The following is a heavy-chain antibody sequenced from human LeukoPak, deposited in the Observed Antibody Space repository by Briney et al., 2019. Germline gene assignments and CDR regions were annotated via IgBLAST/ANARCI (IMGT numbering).Heavy chain of an antibody. Sequence: GGSLRLSCAASGFIFSDYNLNWVRQAPGKGLEWVSYITSSSGTTYYADSVKGRFTISRDNAKNSLSLQMNSLRAEDTAVYYCARVRGGWYLDYWGQGTLVTVSS. D-gene: IGHD6-19*01. CDR1: GFIFSDYN. CDR2: ITSSSGTT. CDR3: ARVRGGWYLDY. J-gene: IGHJ4*02. V-gene: IGHV3-48*01.